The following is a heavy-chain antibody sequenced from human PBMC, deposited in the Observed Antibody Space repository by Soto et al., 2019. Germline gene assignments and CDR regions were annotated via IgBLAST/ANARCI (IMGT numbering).Heavy chain of an antibody. V-gene: IGHV4-59*01. D-gene: IGHD3-16*02. CDR3: ARGIMITFGGVIVTREYYYMDV. CDR2: IYYSGSA. CDR1: GGSISSYY. J-gene: IGHJ6*03. Sequence: SETLSLTCTVSGGSISSYYWSWIRQPPGKGLEWIGYIYYSGSANYNPSLKSRVTISVDTSKNQFSLKLSSVTAADTAVYYCARGIMITFGGVIVTREYYYMDVWGKGTTVTVSS.